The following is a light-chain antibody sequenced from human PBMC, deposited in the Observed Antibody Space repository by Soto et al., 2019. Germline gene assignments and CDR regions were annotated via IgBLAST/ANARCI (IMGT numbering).Light chain of an antibody. J-gene: IGKJ2*01. CDR2: DAS. V-gene: IGKV3-15*01. CDR1: QSVSSN. Sequence: EIMMTQSPATLSVSPGERATLSCRASQSVSSNLAWYQQKPGQAPRLLIYDASTRATGIPARFSGSGSGTEVTLTISSLQSEDFAVYYCQQRSSWFNFGQGTKLDIK. CDR3: QQRSSWFN.